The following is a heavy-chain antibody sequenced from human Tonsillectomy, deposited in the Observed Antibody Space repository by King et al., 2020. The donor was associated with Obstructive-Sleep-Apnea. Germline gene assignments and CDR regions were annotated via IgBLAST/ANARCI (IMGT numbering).Heavy chain of an antibody. D-gene: IGHD6-19*01. CDR1: GFIFDDYV. CDR3: AKEIVSGWNGFDS. J-gene: IGHJ4*02. CDR2: ISWNSDTL. Sequence: VQLVESGGGLVQPGRSLRLSCAASGFIFDDYVMHWVRQAPGKGLEWVSGISWNSDTLAYADSVKGRFSISRDNAKNSLYLQMNSLRAEDTALYYCAKEIVSGWNGFDSWGQGTRVTVSS. V-gene: IGHV3-9*01.